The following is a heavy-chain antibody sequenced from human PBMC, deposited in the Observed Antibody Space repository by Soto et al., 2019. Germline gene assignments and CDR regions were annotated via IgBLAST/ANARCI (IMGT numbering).Heavy chain of an antibody. CDR1: GGSMSSSNW. Sequence: PSETLSLTCTVSGGSMSSSNWWSWVRQPPGKGLEWIGETHHSGRTNYNPSLKSRVTISVDKSKNHFSLKLSSVTAADTAVYYCARRDSRMILGYFAYWGQGTLVTVSS. D-gene: IGHD3-16*01. CDR2: THHSGRT. CDR3: ARRDSRMILGYFAY. J-gene: IGHJ4*02. V-gene: IGHV4-4*02.